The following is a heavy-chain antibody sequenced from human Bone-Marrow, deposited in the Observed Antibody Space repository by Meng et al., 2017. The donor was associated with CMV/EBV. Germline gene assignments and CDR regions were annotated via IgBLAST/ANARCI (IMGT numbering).Heavy chain of an antibody. D-gene: IGHD2-21*01. J-gene: IGHJ4*02. Sequence: ASVKVSCKASGYTFTSYYMHWVRQAPGQGLEWMGWINPNSGGTNYAQKFQGRVTMTRDTSISTAYMELSRLRSDDTAVYYCAILVAYCGGDCPLVEDYWGQGTLVTVSS. CDR3: AILVAYCGGDCPLVEDY. CDR2: INPNSGGT. V-gene: IGHV1-2*02. CDR1: GYTFTSYY.